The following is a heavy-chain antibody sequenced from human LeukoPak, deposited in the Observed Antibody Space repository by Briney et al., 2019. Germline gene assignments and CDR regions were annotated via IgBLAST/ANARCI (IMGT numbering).Heavy chain of an antibody. J-gene: IGHJ4*02. CDR1: RFTLSSYW. V-gene: IGHV3-7*01. D-gene: IGHD5-24*01. Sequence: PGGSLRLSCAASRFTLSSYWMTWVRQAPGKGREWVANIKQDGSEKYYVDSVKGRFTISRDNAKNSLYLQMNSLRAEDTAVYYCARVSRDGYGSCHYWGQGTLVTVSS. CDR2: IKQDGSEK. CDR3: ARVSRDGYGSCHY.